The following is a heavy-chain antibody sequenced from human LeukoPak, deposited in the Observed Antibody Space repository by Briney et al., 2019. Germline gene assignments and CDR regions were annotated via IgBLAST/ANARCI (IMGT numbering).Heavy chain of an antibody. CDR2: IYYSGST. V-gene: IGHV4-39*01. D-gene: IGHD1-26*01. Sequence: SETLSLTCTVSGGSISSSSYYWGWIRQPPGKGLEWIGSIYYSGSTYYNPSLKSRVTISVDTSKNQFSLKLSSVTAADTAVYYCARHELRPLGYFDYWGQGTLVTVSS. CDR3: ARHELRPLGYFDY. J-gene: IGHJ4*02. CDR1: GGSISSSSYY.